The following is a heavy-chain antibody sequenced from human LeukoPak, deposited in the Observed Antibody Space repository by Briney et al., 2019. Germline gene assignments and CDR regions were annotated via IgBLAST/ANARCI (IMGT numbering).Heavy chain of an antibody. V-gene: IGHV4-61*02. CDR2: IYAGEST. J-gene: IGHJ6*03. CDR1: GGSISSSSYY. D-gene: IGHD3/OR15-3a*01. Sequence: PSETLSLTCTVSGGSISSSSYYWSWIRQPAGKGLEWIGRIYAGESTNYNPSLKSRVNMSVDTSKSQVSLKLSSVTAADTAIYYCARDTSRAYDAYYYFYMDVWGKGTTVTISS. CDR3: ARDTSRAYDAYYYFYMDV.